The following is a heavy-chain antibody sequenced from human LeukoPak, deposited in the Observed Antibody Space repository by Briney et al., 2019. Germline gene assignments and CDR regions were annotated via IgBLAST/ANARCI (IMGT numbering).Heavy chain of an antibody. CDR2: INHSGST. J-gene: IGHJ6*03. D-gene: IGHD5-18*01. Sequence: SETLSLTCAVYGGSFSGYYWSWIRQPPGKGLEWIGEINHSGSTNYNPSLKSRVTISVDTSKNRFSLKLSSVTAADTAVYYCARAVWGVDTAMVTEDYYYYYMDVWGKGTTVTVSS. CDR1: GGSFSGYY. V-gene: IGHV4-34*01. CDR3: ARAVWGVDTAMVTEDYYYYYMDV.